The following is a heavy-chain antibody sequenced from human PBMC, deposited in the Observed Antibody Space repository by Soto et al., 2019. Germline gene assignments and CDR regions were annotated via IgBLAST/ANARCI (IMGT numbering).Heavy chain of an antibody. D-gene: IGHD6-6*01. CDR2: ISSSSSYI. CDR1: GFTFSSYS. V-gene: IGHV3-21*01. Sequence: PGGSLRLSCAASGFTFSSYSMNWVRQAPGKGLEWVSSISSSSSYIYYADSVKGRFTISRDNAKNSLYLQMNSLRAEDTAVYYCAGSIAARPGFDDWGQGTLVTVSS. J-gene: IGHJ4*02. CDR3: AGSIAARPGFDD.